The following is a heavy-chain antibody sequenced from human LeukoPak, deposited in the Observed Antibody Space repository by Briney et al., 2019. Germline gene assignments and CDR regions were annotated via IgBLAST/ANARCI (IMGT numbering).Heavy chain of an antibody. CDR3: AREANRITMVRGEIDY. CDR1: GGTFSSYA. CDR2: IIPIFGTA. V-gene: IGHV1-69*06. J-gene: IGHJ4*02. D-gene: IGHD3-10*01. Sequence: SVKVSCKASGGTFSSYAISWVRQAPGQGLEWMGGIIPIFGTANYAQKFQGRVTITADKSTSTAYMELSSLRSEDTAVYYCAREANRITMVRGEIDYWGQGTLVTVSS.